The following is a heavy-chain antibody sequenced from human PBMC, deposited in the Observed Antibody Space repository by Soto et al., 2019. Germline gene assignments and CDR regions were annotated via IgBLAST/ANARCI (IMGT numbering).Heavy chain of an antibody. J-gene: IGHJ4*02. CDR1: GGSISSSSYY. V-gene: IGHV4-39*01. D-gene: IGHD5-18*01. Sequence: SDTLPITCTVSGGSISSSSYYWGWIRQPPGKGLEWIGSIYYSGSTYYNPSLKSRVTISVDTSKNQFSLKLSSVTAADTAVYYCATGYSYGIDWGQGTLVTGSS. CDR2: IYYSGST. CDR3: ATGYSYGID.